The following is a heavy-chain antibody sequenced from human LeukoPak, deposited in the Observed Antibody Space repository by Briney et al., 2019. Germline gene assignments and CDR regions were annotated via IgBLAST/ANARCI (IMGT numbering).Heavy chain of an antibody. D-gene: IGHD6-6*01. CDR3: ARVLYSSSSDAFDI. Sequence: SETLSLTCAVYGGSFTGYYWSWIRQSPGKGLEWIGEINRSGVTNYNPSLKSRVTMSVDTSKNQFSLKLSSVTAADTAVYYCARVLYSSSSDAFDIWGQGTMVTVSS. CDR2: INRSGVT. J-gene: IGHJ3*02. V-gene: IGHV4-34*01. CDR1: GGSFTGYY.